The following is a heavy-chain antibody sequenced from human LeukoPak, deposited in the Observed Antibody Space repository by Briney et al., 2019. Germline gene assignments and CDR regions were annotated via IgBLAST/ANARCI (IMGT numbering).Heavy chain of an antibody. Sequence: HGESLKISCKGSGYSFTNYWIGWVRQMPGKGLEWMGTIYPGDSDTRHSPSFQGQVTISADKSICTAYLQWSSLKASDTAMYYCARISPILVDTAMIRPFDYWGQGTPVTVSS. CDR3: ARISPILVDTAMIRPFDY. CDR1: GYSFTNYW. D-gene: IGHD5-18*01. V-gene: IGHV5-51*01. CDR2: IYPGDSDT. J-gene: IGHJ4*02.